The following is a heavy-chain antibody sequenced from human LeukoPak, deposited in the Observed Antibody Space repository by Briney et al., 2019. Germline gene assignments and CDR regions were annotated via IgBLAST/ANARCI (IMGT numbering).Heavy chain of an antibody. CDR3: AKLCSSTSCCQSGDAFDI. J-gene: IGHJ3*02. V-gene: IGHV3-33*06. Sequence: GGSLRLSCAASGFTFSSYGMHWVRQAPGKGLEWVAVIWYDGSNKYYADSVKGRFTIPRDNSKNTLYLQMNSLRAEDTAVYYCAKLCSSTSCCQSGDAFDIWGQGTMVTVSS. CDR2: IWYDGSNK. D-gene: IGHD2-2*01. CDR1: GFTFSSYG.